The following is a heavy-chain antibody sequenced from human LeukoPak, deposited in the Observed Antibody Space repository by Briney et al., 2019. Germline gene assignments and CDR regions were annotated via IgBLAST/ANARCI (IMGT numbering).Heavy chain of an antibody. Sequence: RASLNVSCKASGYTFTSYGISWVRQAPGQGLEWMGWISAYNGNTNYAQKLQGRVTMTTDTSTSTAYMELRSLRSDDTAVYYCARDRPYSGAAHFDPWGQGTLVTVSS. J-gene: IGHJ5*02. CDR3: ARDRPYSGAAHFDP. V-gene: IGHV1-18*01. CDR1: GYTFTSYG. D-gene: IGHD4-11*01. CDR2: ISAYNGNT.